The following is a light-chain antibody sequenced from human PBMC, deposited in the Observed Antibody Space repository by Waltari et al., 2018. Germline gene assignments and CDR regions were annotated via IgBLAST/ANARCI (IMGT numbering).Light chain of an antibody. Sequence: QSALTQPPPFSRDPRQTDPISSLRTHFNIEEGNDVHWYQQFPGTVPKVLIHHNTLQPSGVPDRFSASKSATSASLVITGLQPDDEADYYCQSYDSTVGGSVFGGPTKVTV. CDR3: QSYDSTVGGSV. V-gene: IGLV1-40*01. CDR1: HFNIEEGND. J-gene: IGLJ3*02. CDR2: HNT.